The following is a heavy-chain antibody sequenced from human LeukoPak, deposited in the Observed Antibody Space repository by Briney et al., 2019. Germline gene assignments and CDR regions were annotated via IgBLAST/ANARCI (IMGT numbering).Heavy chain of an antibody. CDR3: ASEAFCASGNCYLQRVAS. D-gene: IGHD3-22*01. V-gene: IGHV1-2*02. CDR2: TDPKTGNT. Sequence: ASVKVSCKPSGYTFNAYYMHWVRQAPGQGLEWVGWTDPKTGNTRYAQKFQGRVTITRDTPIGTVYMELSSLKSDDTAVYYCASEAFCASGNCYLQRVASWGPGTLVTVSS. J-gene: IGHJ4*02. CDR1: GYTFNAYY.